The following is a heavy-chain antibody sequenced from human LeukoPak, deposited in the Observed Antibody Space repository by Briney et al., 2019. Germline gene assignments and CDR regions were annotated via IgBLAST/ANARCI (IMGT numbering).Heavy chain of an antibody. D-gene: IGHD2-8*01. CDR2: ISNTGSTV. J-gene: IGHJ6*02. CDR3: ALGTINKDYYFGMDV. Sequence: GGSLRLSCAASGFTFSDYYMTWIRQAPGKGLEWLSYISNTGSTVFYANSVMGRFTVSRDNAKRSLYLQIKSLRDGDTAVYHCALGTINKDYYFGMDVWGQGTTVTVSS. CDR1: GFTFSDYY. V-gene: IGHV3-11*01.